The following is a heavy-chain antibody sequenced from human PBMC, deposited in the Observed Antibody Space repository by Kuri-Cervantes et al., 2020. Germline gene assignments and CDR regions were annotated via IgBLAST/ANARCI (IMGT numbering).Heavy chain of an antibody. CDR1: GDSFSGYY. CDR2: INHSGST. CDR3: AREAHWGFGRHFDY. V-gene: IGHV4-34*01. Sequence: SATLSLTCAVYGDSFSGYYWTWVRQTPGKGLEWIGDINHSGSTHSNPSLKSRIIISVDTSKNQFSLKVRSVTAADTGFFYGAREAHWGFGRHFDYWGQGTLVTVSS. J-gene: IGHJ4*02. D-gene: IGHD7-27*01.